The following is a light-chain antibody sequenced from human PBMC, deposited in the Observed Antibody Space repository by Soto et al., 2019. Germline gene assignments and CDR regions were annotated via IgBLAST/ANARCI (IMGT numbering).Light chain of an antibody. CDR3: QQYGSSPRT. V-gene: IGKV3-20*01. CDR1: QSVSSSS. CDR2: GAS. Sequence: EIVLTQSPGTLSLSPGETATLSCRASQSVSSSSLAWYQQRPGQAPRLLIYGASNRATGIPDRLSGGGSGTDFTLTISRLEPEDFAVYYCQQYGSSPRTFGQGTKVEIK. J-gene: IGKJ1*01.